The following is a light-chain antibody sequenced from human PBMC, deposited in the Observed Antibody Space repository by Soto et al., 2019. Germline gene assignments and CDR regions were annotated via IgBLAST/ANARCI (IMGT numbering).Light chain of an antibody. CDR3: GTWDSSLSAGV. J-gene: IGLJ3*02. CDR1: SSNIENNY. CDR2: DNN. V-gene: IGLV1-51*01. Sequence: QSALTQPPSVSAAPGQKVTISCSGSSSNIENNYVSWYQQLPGTAPKLLVYDNNERPSGIPDRFSGSKSGTSATLGITGLQTGDEADYYCGTWDSSLSAGVFGGGTKVTVL.